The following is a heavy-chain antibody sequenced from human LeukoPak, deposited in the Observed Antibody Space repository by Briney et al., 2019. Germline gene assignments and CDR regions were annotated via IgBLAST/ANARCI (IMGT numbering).Heavy chain of an antibody. D-gene: IGHD6-13*01. Sequence: GGSLRLSCAASGFTFSSYGMHWVRQAPGKGLEWVAVIWYDGSNKYYADSVKGRFTISRDNSKNTLYLQMNSLRAEDTAVYYCARGGWGSLLYHDAFDIWGQGTMVTVSS. V-gene: IGHV3-33*01. J-gene: IGHJ3*02. CDR3: ARGGWGSLLYHDAFDI. CDR1: GFTFSSYG. CDR2: IWYDGSNK.